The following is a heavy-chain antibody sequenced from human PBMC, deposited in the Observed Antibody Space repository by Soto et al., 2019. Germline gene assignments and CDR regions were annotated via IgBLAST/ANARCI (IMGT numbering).Heavy chain of an antibody. J-gene: IGHJ4*02. CDR1: GSSFVSYW. V-gene: IGHV5-51*01. Sequence: GESLKISCKGSGSSFVSYWIAWVRQIPGKVLEWMGSIYPGDSDTTYSPSIQGQVTIAADKSSTTVYLQMNSLGVEDTAMYYCARDDDYEGNGLDYWSQGTLVTVSS. D-gene: IGHD4-17*01. CDR2: IYPGDSDT. CDR3: ARDDDYEGNGLDY.